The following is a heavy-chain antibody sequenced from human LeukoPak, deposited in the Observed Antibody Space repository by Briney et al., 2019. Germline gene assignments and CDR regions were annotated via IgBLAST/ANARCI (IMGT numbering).Heavy chain of an antibody. CDR1: GGTFSSYA. V-gene: IGHV1-69*13. CDR3: VRSGYCSSTSCYFYFDY. J-gene: IGHJ4*02. D-gene: IGHD2-2*01. CDR2: IIPIFGTA. Sequence: SVKVSCKASGGTFSSYAISWVRQAPGQGLEWMGGIIPIFGTANYAQKFQGRVTITADESTSTAYMELSSLRSEDTAVYYCVRSGYCSSTSCYFYFDYWGQGTLVTVSS.